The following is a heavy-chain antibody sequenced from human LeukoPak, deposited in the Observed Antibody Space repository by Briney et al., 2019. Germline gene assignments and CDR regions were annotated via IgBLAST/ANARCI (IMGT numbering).Heavy chain of an antibody. CDR1: GFTFSHYS. Sequence: PGGSLRLSCVASGFTFSHYSMNWVRQAPGKGLEWVSSIRFTGSYIYYADSVKGRFTISRDNSKNTLYLQMNSLRAEDTAVYYCAKEGFDSWGQGTLVTVSS. CDR3: AKEGFDS. CDR2: IRFTGSYI. V-gene: IGHV3-21*04. J-gene: IGHJ4*02.